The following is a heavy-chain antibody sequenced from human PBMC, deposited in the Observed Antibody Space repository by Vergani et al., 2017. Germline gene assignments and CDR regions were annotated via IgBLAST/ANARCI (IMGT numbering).Heavy chain of an antibody. J-gene: IGHJ4*02. CDR3: AKDRGGD. Sequence: VQLVESGGGLVQPGGSLRLSCAASGFTFSSYGMHWVRQAPGKGLEWVAVISYDGSNKYYADSVKGRFTISRDNSKNTLYLQMNSLRAEDTAVYYCAKDRGGDLGQGTLVTVSS. CDR2: ISYDGSNK. CDR1: GFTFSSYG. D-gene: IGHD3-16*01. V-gene: IGHV3-30*18.